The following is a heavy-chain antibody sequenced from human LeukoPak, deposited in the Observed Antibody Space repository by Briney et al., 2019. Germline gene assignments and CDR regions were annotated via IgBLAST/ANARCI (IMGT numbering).Heavy chain of an antibody. CDR1: GGSISSYY. CDR2: IYYSEST. V-gene: IGHV4-59*01. J-gene: IGHJ4*02. D-gene: IGHD5-24*01. Sequence: PSETLSLTCTVPGGSISSYYWSWIGQPPGKGLEWIGYIYYSESTNYNPSLKSRVTISVDTSKNQFSLKLSSVTAADTAVYYCARANGYTGYYFDYWGQGTLVTVSS. CDR3: ARANGYTGYYFDY.